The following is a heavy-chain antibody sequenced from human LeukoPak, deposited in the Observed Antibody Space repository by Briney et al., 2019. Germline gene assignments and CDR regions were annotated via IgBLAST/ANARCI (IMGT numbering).Heavy chain of an antibody. CDR2: IYHGGST. V-gene: IGHV4-59*12. CDR3: ARSGLGFDY. D-gene: IGHD7-27*01. J-gene: IGHJ4*02. CDR1: GGSISSYY. Sequence: SETLSLTCTVSGGSISSYYWSWIRQPPGKGLEWIGDIYHGGSTNYNPSLKSRVTISVDKSKNQFSLKLTSVTAADTAVYFCARSGLGFDYWGQGTLVSVSS.